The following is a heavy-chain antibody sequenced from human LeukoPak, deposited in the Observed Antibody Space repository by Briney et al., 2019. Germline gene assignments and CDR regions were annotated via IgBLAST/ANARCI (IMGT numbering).Heavy chain of an antibody. CDR3: ARDTALGYSSSWYPTGEDAFDI. CDR2: ISAYKGNT. CDR1: GYTLTSYG. Sequence: ASVKVSCKASGYTLTSYGISWVRQAPGQGREWMGWISAYKGNTNYAKKLQGRVTMTTDTSTSTAYMELRSLRSDDTAVYYCARDTALGYSSSWYPTGEDAFDIWGQGTMVTVSS. J-gene: IGHJ3*02. V-gene: IGHV1-18*01. D-gene: IGHD6-13*01.